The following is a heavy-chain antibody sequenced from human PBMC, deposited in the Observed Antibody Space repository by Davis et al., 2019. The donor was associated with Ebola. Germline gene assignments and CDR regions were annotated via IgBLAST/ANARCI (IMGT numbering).Heavy chain of an antibody. V-gene: IGHV3-21*05. CDR3: ARDLIQLYSGMDV. D-gene: IGHD5-18*01. CDR2: ISSSSSYI. Sequence: PGGSLRLSCAASGFTFSSYAMSWIRQAPGKGLEWVSYISSSSSYIYYADSVKGRFTISRDNAKNSLYLQMNSLRAEDTAIYYCARDLIQLYSGMDVWGQGTTVTVSS. CDR1: GFTFSSYA. J-gene: IGHJ6*02.